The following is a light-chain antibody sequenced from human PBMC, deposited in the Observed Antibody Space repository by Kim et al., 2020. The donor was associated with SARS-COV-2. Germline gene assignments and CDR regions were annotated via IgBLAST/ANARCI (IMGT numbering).Light chain of an antibody. J-gene: IGLJ1*01. CDR3: SSYTSSSTYV. CDR1: SSDVGGYNY. V-gene: IGLV2-14*03. CDR2: AVN. Sequence: QSVLTQPASVSGSPGQSITISCTGTSSDVGGYNYVSWYQQHPGRAPKFMIYAVNNRPSGVSNRFSGSKSGNTASLTISGLQAEDEADYYCSSYTSSSTYVFGTGTKVTVL.